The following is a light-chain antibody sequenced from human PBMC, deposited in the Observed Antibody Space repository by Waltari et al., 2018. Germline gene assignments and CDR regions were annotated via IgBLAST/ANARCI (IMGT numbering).Light chain of an antibody. V-gene: IGLV1-51*01. CDR2: DDR. CDR1: SSNVGRNP. CDR3: GVWDSNLNTGL. Sequence: QSLLTQPPSVSAAPGQKVTIPCSGSSSNVGRNPVSWYQHVPGPPPQLLIYDDRHRPAGLSDRFSGSKSHNVASLAVSALQIGDEADYYCGVWDSNLNTGLFGGGTSLTVL. J-gene: IGLJ2*01.